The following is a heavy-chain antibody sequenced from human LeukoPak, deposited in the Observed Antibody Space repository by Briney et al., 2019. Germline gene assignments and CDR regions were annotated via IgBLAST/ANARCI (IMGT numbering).Heavy chain of an antibody. D-gene: IGHD6-13*01. J-gene: IGHJ5*02. CDR1: VYTFTGYY. V-gene: IGHV1-2*02. Sequence: EASVTVSRKPSVYTFTGYYMHWVRQAPGQGLAWMGWINPNSGGTNYAQKFQGRVTMTRDTSISTAYMELSRLRSDDTAGYYCARMRLYSSSFNWFDPWGQGTLVTVSS. CDR2: INPNSGGT. CDR3: ARMRLYSSSFNWFDP.